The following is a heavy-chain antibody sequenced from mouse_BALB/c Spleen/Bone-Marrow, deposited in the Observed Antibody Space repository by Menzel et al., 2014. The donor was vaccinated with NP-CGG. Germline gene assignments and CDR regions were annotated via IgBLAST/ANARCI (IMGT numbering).Heavy chain of an antibody. Sequence: EVQLVESGGGLVQPGGSRKLSCAASGLTFSSFGMHWVRQAPEKGLEWVAYISNGSSTIYYADTVKGRFTISRDNPKNTLFLQMTSLRSEDTAMYYCARKGAMITHYYAMDYWGQGTSVTVSS. CDR2: ISNGSSTI. CDR1: GLTFSSFG. J-gene: IGHJ4*01. D-gene: IGHD2-4*01. V-gene: IGHV5-17*02. CDR3: ARKGAMITHYYAMDY.